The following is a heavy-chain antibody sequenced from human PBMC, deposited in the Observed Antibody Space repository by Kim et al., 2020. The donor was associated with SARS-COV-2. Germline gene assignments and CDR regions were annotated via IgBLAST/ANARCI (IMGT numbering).Heavy chain of an antibody. Sequence: GGSLRLSCAASGFTFSDYYMSWIRQAPGKGLEWVSYISSSSSYTNYADSVKGRFTISRDNAKNSLYLQMNSLRAEDTAVYYCARARDDTAMAHGMDVWGQGTTVTVSS. CDR1: GFTFSDYY. CDR2: ISSSSSYT. J-gene: IGHJ6*02. V-gene: IGHV3-11*05. CDR3: ARARDDTAMAHGMDV. D-gene: IGHD5-18*01.